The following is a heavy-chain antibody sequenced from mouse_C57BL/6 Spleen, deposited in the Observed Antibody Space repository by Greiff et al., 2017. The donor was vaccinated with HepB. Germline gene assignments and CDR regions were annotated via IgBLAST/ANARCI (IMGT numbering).Heavy chain of an antibody. CDR3: TDYDREPFAY. Sequence: QVQLQQSGAELVRPGASVTLSCKASGYTFTDYEMHWVKQTPVHGLEWIGAIDPETGGTAYNQKFKGKAILTADKSSSTAYMELRSLTSEDSAVYYCTDYDREPFAYWGQGTLVTVAA. D-gene: IGHD2-4*01. CDR1: GYTFTDYE. CDR2: IDPETGGT. V-gene: IGHV1-15*01. J-gene: IGHJ3*01.